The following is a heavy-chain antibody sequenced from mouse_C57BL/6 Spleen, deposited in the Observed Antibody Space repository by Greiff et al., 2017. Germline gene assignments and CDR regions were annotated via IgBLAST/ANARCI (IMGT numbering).Heavy chain of an antibody. V-gene: IGHV1-80*01. J-gene: IGHJ4*01. CDR3: ARCYYGSSYEGYAMDY. Sequence: QVQLQQSGAELVKPGASVKISCKASGYAFSSYWMNWVKQRPGKGLEWIGQIYPGDGDTNYNGKFKGKATLTADKSSSTAYMPLSSLTFEDSAVYFCARCYYGSSYEGYAMDYWGQGTSVTVSS. CDR1: GYAFSSYW. CDR2: IYPGDGDT. D-gene: IGHD1-1*01.